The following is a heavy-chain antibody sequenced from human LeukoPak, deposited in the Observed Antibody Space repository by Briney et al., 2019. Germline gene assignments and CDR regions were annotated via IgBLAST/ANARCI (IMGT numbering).Heavy chain of an antibody. CDR3: ARQGDCSGGSCYINWFDP. CDR1: GDSISSGPYY. CDR2: IYYGENT. J-gene: IGHJ5*02. D-gene: IGHD2-15*01. V-gene: IGHV4-39*01. Sequence: SETLSLTCTVSGDSISSGPYYWGWIRQPPWKGLEWIGNIYYGENTYYNPSLKSRVTISVDTSKNQFSLKLSSVTAADTAVYYCARQGDCSGGSCYINWFDPWGQGTLVTVSS.